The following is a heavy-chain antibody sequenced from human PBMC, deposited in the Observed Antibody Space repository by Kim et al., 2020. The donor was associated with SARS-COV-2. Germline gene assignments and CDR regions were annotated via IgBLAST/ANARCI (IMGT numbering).Heavy chain of an antibody. Sequence: SVKVSCKASGGTFSSYAISWVRQAPGQGLEWMGGIIPIFGTANYAQKFQGRVTITADESTSTAYMELSSLRSEDTAVYYCARESSYAELGLGQDVASWVYWGQGTLVTVSS. V-gene: IGHV1-69*13. CDR2: IIPIFGTA. D-gene: IGHD3-16*01. CDR3: ARESSYAELGLGQDVASWVY. J-gene: IGHJ4*02. CDR1: GGTFSSYA.